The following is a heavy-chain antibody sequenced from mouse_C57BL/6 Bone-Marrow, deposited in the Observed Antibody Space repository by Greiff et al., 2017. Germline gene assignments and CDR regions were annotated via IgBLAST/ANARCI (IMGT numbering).Heavy chain of an antibody. J-gene: IGHJ2*01. D-gene: IGHD1-1*01. CDR2: IDPSDSNT. CDR1: GYTFTSYW. CDR3: ESAFSTVVAVDY. Sequence: QVQLQQPGAELVRPGTSVKLSCKASGYTFTSYWMHWVKQRPGHGLEWIGVIDPSDSNTNYTQKFKGKATLTVDTSSSTAYMELSSLTCEESAVYYCESAFSTVVAVDYWGQGTTLTVSS. V-gene: IGHV1-59*01.